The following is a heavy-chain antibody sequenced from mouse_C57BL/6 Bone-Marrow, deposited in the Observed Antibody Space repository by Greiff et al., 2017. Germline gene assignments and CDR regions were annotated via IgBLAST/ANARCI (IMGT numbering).Heavy chain of an antibody. V-gene: IGHV1-63*01. Sequence: QVQLQQSGAELVRPGTSVKMSCKASGYTFTNYWIGWAKQRPGHGLEWIGDIYPGGGYTNYNQKFKGKATLTADKSSSTAYMQFSSLTSEDSAIYYCARRGDGYIDVWGTGTTVTVSS. D-gene: IGHD2-3*01. CDR3: ARRGDGYIDV. CDR1: GYTFTNYW. CDR2: IYPGGGYT. J-gene: IGHJ1*03.